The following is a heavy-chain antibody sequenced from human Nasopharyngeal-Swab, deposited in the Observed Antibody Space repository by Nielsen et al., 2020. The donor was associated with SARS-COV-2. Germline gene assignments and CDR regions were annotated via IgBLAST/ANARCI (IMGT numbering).Heavy chain of an antibody. J-gene: IGHJ4*02. V-gene: IGHV4-39*01. CDR2: IYYSGST. CDR3: ARGGYSYGFDY. D-gene: IGHD5-18*01. CDR1: GGSISSSSYY. Sequence: SETLSLTCSVSGGSISSSSYYWGWIRQPPGKGLEWIGSIYYSGSTYYNPSLKSRVTISVDTSKNQFSLKLSSVTAADTAVYYCARGGYSYGFDYWGQGTLVTVSS.